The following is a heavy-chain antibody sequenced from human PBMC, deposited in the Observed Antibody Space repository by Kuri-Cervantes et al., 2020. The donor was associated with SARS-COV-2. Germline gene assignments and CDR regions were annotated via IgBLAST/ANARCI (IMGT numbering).Heavy chain of an antibody. Sequence: SLKISCAASGFTLEDYAMHWVRPAPGKGLEWVSGISWNCGSIGYADSVKGRITISRDNAKNSLYLQMNSLRAEDTAVYYCARAPQGRYCSSTSCPIVWYFDLWGRGTLVTVSS. V-gene: IGHV3-9*01. J-gene: IGHJ2*01. D-gene: IGHD2-2*01. CDR2: ISWNCGSI. CDR3: ARAPQGRYCSSTSCPIVWYFDL. CDR1: GFTLEDYA.